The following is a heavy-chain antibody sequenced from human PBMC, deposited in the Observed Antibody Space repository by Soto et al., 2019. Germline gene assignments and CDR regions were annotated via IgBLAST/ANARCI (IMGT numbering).Heavy chain of an antibody. Sequence: ASVKVSCKASGYTFTSYDINWVRQATGQGLEWMGWMNPNSGNTGYAQKFQGRVTMTRNTSISTAYMELSSLRSEDTAVYYCARGLGGVERGFLEWFPYYFYYGMDVWGQGTTVTVSS. D-gene: IGHD3-3*01. CDR1: GYTFTSYD. J-gene: IGHJ6*02. CDR2: MNPNSGNT. V-gene: IGHV1-8*01. CDR3: ARGLGGVERGFLEWFPYYFYYGMDV.